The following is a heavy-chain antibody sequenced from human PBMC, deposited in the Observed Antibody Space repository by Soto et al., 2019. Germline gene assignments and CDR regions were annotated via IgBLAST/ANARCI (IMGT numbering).Heavy chain of an antibody. J-gene: IGHJ6*03. CDR2: ISGSGGST. V-gene: IGHV3-23*01. CDR1: GFTFSSYA. CDR3: AKNMSPRVRFLEWLASIMDV. Sequence: GGSLRLSCAASGFTFSSYAMSWVRQAPGKGLEWVSAISGSGGSTYYADSVKGRFTISRDNSKNTLYLQMNSLRAEDTAVYYCAKNMSPRVRFLEWLASIMDVWGKGTTVTVSS. D-gene: IGHD3-3*01.